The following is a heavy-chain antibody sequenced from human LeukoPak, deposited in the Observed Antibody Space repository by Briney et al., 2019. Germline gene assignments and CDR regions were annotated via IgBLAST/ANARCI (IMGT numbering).Heavy chain of an antibody. D-gene: IGHD6-19*01. V-gene: IGHV3-23*01. CDR1: GFAFSSYA. CDR2: LSGSGRST. J-gene: IGHJ4*02. CDR3: AKGGEYSSGWVDY. Sequence: GGPLKLSCAASGFAFSSYAMTWVRQAPGRGLEWVSALSGSGRSTYYADSVKGRFTISRDNSKNTLYLQMNSLRAEDTAVYYCAKGGEYSSGWVDYWGQGALVTVSS.